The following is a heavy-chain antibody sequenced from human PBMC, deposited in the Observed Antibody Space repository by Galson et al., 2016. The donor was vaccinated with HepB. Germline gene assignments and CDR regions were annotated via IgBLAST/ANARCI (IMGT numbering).Heavy chain of an antibody. V-gene: IGHV1-69*13. Sequence: SVKVSCKASGYTFTSHDINWVRQASGQGLEWMGGIIPVFETAIYAQNFQGRVTITADESTNTSYMEISSLRSEDTAVYYCARGSRSYWKYFDYWGQGALVTVSP. J-gene: IGHJ4*02. D-gene: IGHD1-1*01. CDR2: IIPVFETA. CDR3: ARGSRSYWKYFDY. CDR1: GYTFTSHD.